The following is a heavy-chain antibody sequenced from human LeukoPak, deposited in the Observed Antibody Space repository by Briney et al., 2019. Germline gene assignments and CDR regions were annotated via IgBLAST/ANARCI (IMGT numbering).Heavy chain of an antibody. J-gene: IGHJ4*02. V-gene: IGHV3-23*01. CDR3: AKHYDSSDYFYGD. Sequence: GGSLRLSCAASGFTFSSYAMSWVRQAPGKGLEGVSAISGSGDSTYYADSVKGRFTISRDNSKNTLYLQMNSVRAEDTAVYYCAKHYDSSDYFYGDWGQGTLVTVSS. D-gene: IGHD3-22*01. CDR2: ISGSGDST. CDR1: GFTFSSYA.